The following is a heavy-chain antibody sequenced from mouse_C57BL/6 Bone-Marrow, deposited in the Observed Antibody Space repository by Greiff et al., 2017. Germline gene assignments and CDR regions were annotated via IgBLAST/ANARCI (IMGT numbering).Heavy chain of an antibody. CDR2: ISDGGSYT. CDR1: GFTFSSYA. CDR3: ARHETAQATDY. D-gene: IGHD3-2*02. J-gene: IGHJ2*01. V-gene: IGHV5-4*03. Sequence: EVMLVESGGGLVKPGGSLKLSCAASGFTFSSYAMSWVRQTPEKRLEWVATISDGGSYTYYPDNVKGRFTISRDNAKNNLYLQMSHLKSEDTAMYYCARHETAQATDYWGQGTTLTVSS.